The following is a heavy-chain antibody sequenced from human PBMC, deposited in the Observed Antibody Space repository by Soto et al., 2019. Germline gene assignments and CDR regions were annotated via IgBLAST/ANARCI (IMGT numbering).Heavy chain of an antibody. CDR3: AKGDCGGDCYLVDY. CDR2: ISWNSGSI. D-gene: IGHD2-21*01. J-gene: IGHJ4*02. CDR1: GFTFDDYA. Sequence: EVQLVESGGGLVQPGRSLRLSCAASGFTFDDYAMHWVRQAPGKGLEWVSGISWNSGSIGYADSVKGRFTISRDNAKNSLYLQMNSLRAEDTALYYCAKGDCGGDCYLVDYWGQGTLVTVSS. V-gene: IGHV3-9*01.